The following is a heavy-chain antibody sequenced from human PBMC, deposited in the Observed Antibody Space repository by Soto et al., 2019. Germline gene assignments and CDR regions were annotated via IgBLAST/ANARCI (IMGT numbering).Heavy chain of an antibody. CDR2: ISGSGGST. CDR3: AKDSLRIAARPPWFDP. J-gene: IGHJ5*02. Sequence: GGSLRLSCAASGFTFSSYAMSWVRQAPGKGLEWVSSISGSGGSTYYADSVKGRFTISRDNSKNTLYLQMNSLRAEDTAVYYCAKDSLRIAARPPWFDPWGQGTLVTVSS. D-gene: IGHD6-6*01. V-gene: IGHV3-23*01. CDR1: GFTFSSYA.